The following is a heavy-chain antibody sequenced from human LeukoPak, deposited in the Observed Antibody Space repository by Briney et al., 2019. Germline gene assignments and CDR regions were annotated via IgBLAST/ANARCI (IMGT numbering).Heavy chain of an antibody. J-gene: IGHJ5*02. D-gene: IGHD3-10*01. CDR1: VFTFSDYY. CDR2: ISSSVSTI. Sequence: PGGSLRLSCAASVFTFSDYYMSWIRQAPGKGLEWVSYISSSVSTIYYADSVKGRFTISRDNAKNSLYLQMKSLRAEDTAVYYCARRVGLYYGSGTNWFDPWGQGTLVTVSS. V-gene: IGHV3-11*01. CDR3: ARRVGLYYGSGTNWFDP.